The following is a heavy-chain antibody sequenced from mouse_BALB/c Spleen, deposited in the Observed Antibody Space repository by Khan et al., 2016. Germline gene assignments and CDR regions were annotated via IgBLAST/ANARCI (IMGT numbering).Heavy chain of an antibody. Sequence: EVKLEVSGPGLMKPSQSLSLTCTVTGYSITSDYAWNWIRQFPGNKLEWMGYIIYSGSTTYTPSLKSRISITRDTSKNQFFLQLNSVTIEDTATYYCASDGPNYAMDYWGQGTSVTVSS. D-gene: IGHD2-3*01. CDR2: IIYSGST. V-gene: IGHV3-2*02. CDR3: ASDGPNYAMDY. J-gene: IGHJ4*01. CDR1: GYSITSDYA.